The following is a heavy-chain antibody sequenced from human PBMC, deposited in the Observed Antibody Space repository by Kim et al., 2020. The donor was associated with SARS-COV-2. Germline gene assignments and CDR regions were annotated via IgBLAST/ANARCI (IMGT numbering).Heavy chain of an antibody. J-gene: IGHJ5*02. CDR3: ARQPNTAAGNNWFDP. Sequence: PFLKSRVTISVDTSKNQFSLKLSSVTAADTAVYYCARQPNTAAGNNWFDPWGQGTLVTVSS. V-gene: IGHV4-39*07. D-gene: IGHD6-13*01.